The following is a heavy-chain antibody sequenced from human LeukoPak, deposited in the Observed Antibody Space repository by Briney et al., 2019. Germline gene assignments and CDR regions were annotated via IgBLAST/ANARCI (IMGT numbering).Heavy chain of an antibody. CDR2: IYPGDSDT. CDR3: AWVYDSSGNPSAFDI. V-gene: IGHV5-51*01. CDR1: GYSFTSYW. J-gene: IGHJ3*02. D-gene: IGHD3-22*01. Sequence: GESLKISCKGSGYSFTSYWIGWVRQMPGKGLEWMGIIYPGDSDTRYSPSFQGQVTISADKSISTAYLQWSSLKASDAAMYYCAWVYDSSGNPSAFDIWGQGTMVTVSS.